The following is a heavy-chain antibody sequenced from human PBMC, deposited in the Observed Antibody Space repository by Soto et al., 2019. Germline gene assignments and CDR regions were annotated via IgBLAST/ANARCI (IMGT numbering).Heavy chain of an antibody. CDR3: ARAIPGYYYGMDV. Sequence: SETLSLTCTVSGGSISSGGHYWNWIRQHPGKGLEWIGYIFYTGSTNYNPPLKSRVIISVDTSKNQFSLKLTSVTAADTALYYCARAIPGYYYGMDVWGQGTTVTVSS. CDR2: IFYTGST. D-gene: IGHD2-21*01. V-gene: IGHV4-31*03. CDR1: GGSISSGGHY. J-gene: IGHJ6*02.